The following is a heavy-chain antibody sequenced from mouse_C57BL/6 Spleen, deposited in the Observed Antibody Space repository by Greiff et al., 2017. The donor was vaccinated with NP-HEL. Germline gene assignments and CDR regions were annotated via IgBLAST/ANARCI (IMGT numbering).Heavy chain of an antibody. Sequence: QVQLQQPGAELVMPGASVKLSCKASGYTFTSYWMHWVKQRPGQGLEWIGEIDPSDSYTNYNQKFKGKSTLTVDKYSSTAYMQLSSLTSEDSAVYYCARTPYYSNYVYAMDYWGQGTSVTVSS. CDR3: ARTPYYSNYVYAMDY. V-gene: IGHV1-69*01. D-gene: IGHD2-5*01. CDR1: GYTFTSYW. CDR2: IDPSDSYT. J-gene: IGHJ4*01.